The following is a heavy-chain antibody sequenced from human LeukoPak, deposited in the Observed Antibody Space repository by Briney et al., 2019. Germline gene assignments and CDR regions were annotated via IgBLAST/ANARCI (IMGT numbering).Heavy chain of an antibody. V-gene: IGHV1-2*02. D-gene: IGHD5-12*01. CDR1: GYTFTGYY. J-gene: IGHJ4*02. Sequence: EASVTVSCKASGYTFTGYYMHWVRQAPGQGLEWMGWINPNSGGTNYAQKFQGRVTMTRDTSISTAYMELSRLRSDDTAVYYCARVKRGYSGYGINFDYWGQGTLVTVSS. CDR3: ARVKRGYSGYGINFDY. CDR2: INPNSGGT.